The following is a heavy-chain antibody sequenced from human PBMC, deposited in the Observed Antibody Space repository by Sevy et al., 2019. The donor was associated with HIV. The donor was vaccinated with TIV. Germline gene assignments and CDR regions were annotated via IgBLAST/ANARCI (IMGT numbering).Heavy chain of an antibody. D-gene: IGHD2-8*01. CDR3: ARDRWAKDPVYGFDI. Sequence: GGSLRLSCAASGISFSNYWMSWVRQAPGKGLEWVANINQDGSEKNLLGSVKGRFTISRDNAKNLWYLQMNILTAEDTAVYYCARDRWAKDPVYGFDIWGQRTMVTVSS. CDR1: GISFSNYW. CDR2: INQDGSEK. V-gene: IGHV3-7*01. J-gene: IGHJ3*02.